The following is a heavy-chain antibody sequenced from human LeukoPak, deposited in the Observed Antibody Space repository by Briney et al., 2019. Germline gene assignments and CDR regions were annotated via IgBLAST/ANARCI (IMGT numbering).Heavy chain of an antibody. CDR1: GDSISSGGYY. V-gene: IGHV4-31*03. CDR3: ARDRPDCSGGSCLTSFDY. J-gene: IGHJ4*02. Sequence: PSQTLPLTCTVSGDSISSGGYYWSWIRQLPGKGLEWIGYIYYSGSTFYNPSLKSRVTISVDTSKNQFSLRLSSVTAADTAVYYCARDRPDCSGGSCLTSFDYWGQGTLVTVSS. D-gene: IGHD2-15*01. CDR2: IYYSGST.